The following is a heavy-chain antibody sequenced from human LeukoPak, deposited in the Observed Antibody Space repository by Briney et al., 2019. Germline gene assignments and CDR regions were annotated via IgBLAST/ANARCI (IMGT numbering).Heavy chain of an antibody. D-gene: IGHD2-2*01. CDR1: GGSISSYY. V-gene: IGHV4-59*08. Sequence: PSETLSLTCTVSGGSISSYYWSWIRQPPGKGLEWIGYIYYSGSTNYNPSLKSRVTISVDTSKNQFSLKLSSVTAADTAVYYCAGHTRRSPAFIDYWGQGTLVTVSS. J-gene: IGHJ4*02. CDR3: AGHTRRSPAFIDY. CDR2: IYYSGST.